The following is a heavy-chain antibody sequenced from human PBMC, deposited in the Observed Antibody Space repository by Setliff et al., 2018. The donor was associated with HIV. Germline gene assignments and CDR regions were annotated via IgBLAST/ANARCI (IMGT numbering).Heavy chain of an antibody. J-gene: IGHJ3*02. Sequence: SETLSLTCAVSGGSISGSKWWHWVRQPPGKGLEWIGEIFHTGSTNYNPSLKSRVTISVDTPKNQYSLNLKSVTAADTAVYYCARVREGFLPYDAFEIWGQGTMVTVSS. CDR2: IFHTGST. CDR1: GGSISGSKW. CDR3: ARVREGFLPYDAFEI. V-gene: IGHV4-4*02. D-gene: IGHD3-3*01.